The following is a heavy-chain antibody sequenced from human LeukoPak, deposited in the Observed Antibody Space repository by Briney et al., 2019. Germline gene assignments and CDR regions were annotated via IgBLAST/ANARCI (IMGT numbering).Heavy chain of an antibody. D-gene: IGHD1-26*01. CDR2: INHSGST. V-gene: IGHV4-34*01. CDR3: ARVRSYYTTPDAFDI. CDR1: GGSFSGYY. Sequence: PSETLSLTCAVYGGSFSGYYWSWIHQPPGKGLEWIGEINHSGSTNYNPSLKSRVTISVDTSKNQFSLKLSSVTAADTAVYYCARVRSYYTTPDAFDIWGQGTMVTVSS. J-gene: IGHJ3*02.